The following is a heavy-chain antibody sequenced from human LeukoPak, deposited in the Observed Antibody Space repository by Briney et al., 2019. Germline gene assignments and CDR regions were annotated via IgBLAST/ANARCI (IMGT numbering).Heavy chain of an antibody. CDR2: IYTSGST. CDR1: GGSISSYY. V-gene: IGHV4-4*07. CDR3: ARERPNPYSSGWYRRGAFDI. D-gene: IGHD6-19*01. Sequence: SETLSLTCTVSGGSISSYYWSWIRQPAGKGLEWIGRIYTSGSTNYNPSLKSRVTMSVDTSKNQFSLKLSSVTAADTAVYYCARERPNPYSSGWYRRGAFDIWGQGTMVTVSS. J-gene: IGHJ3*02.